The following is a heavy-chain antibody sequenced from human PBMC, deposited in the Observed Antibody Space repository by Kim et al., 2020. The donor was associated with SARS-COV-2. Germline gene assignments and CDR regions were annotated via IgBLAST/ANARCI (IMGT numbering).Heavy chain of an antibody. D-gene: IGHD3-9*01. J-gene: IGHJ4*02. CDR2: IYYSGST. V-gene: IGHV4-39*01. CDR3: ASLLTPYYDILTGYYFFDY. CDR1: GGSISSSSYY. Sequence: SETLSLTCTVSGGSISSSSYYWGWIRQPPGKGLEWIGSIYYSGSTYYNPSLKSRVPISVDTSKNQFSLKLSSVTAADTAVYYCASLLTPYYDILTGYYFFDYWGQGTLVTVSS.